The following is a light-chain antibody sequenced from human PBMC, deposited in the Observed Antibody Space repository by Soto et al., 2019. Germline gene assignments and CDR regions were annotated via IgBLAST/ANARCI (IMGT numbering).Light chain of an antibody. J-gene: IGKJ2*01. V-gene: IGKV1-27*01. CDR2: AAS. Sequence: DIQMTQSPSSLSASEGDAVTITCRARQGIRIFLAWYQQKPGEVPKLLIYAASTLQSGVPSRFSGSVSGTDFTLTISSLQPEDVATYYCQEYRSAPRMYTFGQGTKVDIK. CDR3: QEYRSAPRMYT. CDR1: QGIRIF.